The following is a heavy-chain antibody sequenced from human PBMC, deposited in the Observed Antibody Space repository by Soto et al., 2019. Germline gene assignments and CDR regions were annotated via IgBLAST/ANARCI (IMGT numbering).Heavy chain of an antibody. J-gene: IGHJ6*02. V-gene: IGHV6-1*01. CDR3: ARDYLIGVAAGYYGMDV. Sequence: TFSLTCAISGESVSSNSAAWNWIRQSQTRDLEWMGSTYYRSKLYNDYAVSVKSRITINPDTSKNQFSLQLNSVTPEDTAVYYCARDYLIGVAAGYYGMDVWGQGTTVTVSS. CDR1: GESVSSNSAA. CDR2: TYYRSKLYN. D-gene: IGHD6-13*01.